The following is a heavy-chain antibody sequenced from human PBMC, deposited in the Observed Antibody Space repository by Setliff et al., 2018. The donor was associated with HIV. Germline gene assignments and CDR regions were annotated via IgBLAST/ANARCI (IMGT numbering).Heavy chain of an antibody. J-gene: IGHJ3*02. CDR3: ARDGELTDAFDI. CDR2: IYYSGTT. V-gene: IGHV4-61*01. D-gene: IGHD1-26*01. CDR1: GDSVSSASYY. Sequence: SETLSLTCTVSGDSVSSASYYWSWIRQPPGKGLEWTGYIYYSGTTKYNPSLKSRVTISVDTSKNQFSLKLSSVTAADTAVYYCARDGELTDAFDIWGQGTMVTVSS.